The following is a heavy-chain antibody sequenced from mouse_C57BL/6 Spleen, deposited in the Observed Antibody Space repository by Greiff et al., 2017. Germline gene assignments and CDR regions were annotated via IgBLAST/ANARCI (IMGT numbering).Heavy chain of an antibody. D-gene: IGHD1-1*01. CDR3: ARYTYYGSSFFDY. CDR2: IRNKANGYIT. V-gene: IGHV7-3*01. J-gene: IGHJ2*01. CDR1: GFTFTDYY. Sequence: EVMLVESGGGLVQPGGSLSLSCAAFGFTFTDYYMSWVRQPPGKALEWLGFIRNKANGYITEYSASVKGRFTISRDNSQSILYLQMNALRAEDSATYYCARYTYYGSSFFDYWGQGTTLTVSS.